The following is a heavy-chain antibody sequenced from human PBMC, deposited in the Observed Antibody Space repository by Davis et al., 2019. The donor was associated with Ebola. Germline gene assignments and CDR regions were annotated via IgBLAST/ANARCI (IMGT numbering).Heavy chain of an antibody. V-gene: IGHV3-48*03. Sequence: GESLKISCAASGFTFNSYEMNWVRQAPGKGLEWVSYVSSSGSATYYADSVKGRFTISRDNAKNTLYLQMNSLRAEDTAVYYCARDIGDGYNFDYMDVWGKGTTVTVSS. CDR3: ARDIGDGYNFDYMDV. CDR1: GFTFNSYE. D-gene: IGHD5-24*01. J-gene: IGHJ6*03. CDR2: VSSSGSAT.